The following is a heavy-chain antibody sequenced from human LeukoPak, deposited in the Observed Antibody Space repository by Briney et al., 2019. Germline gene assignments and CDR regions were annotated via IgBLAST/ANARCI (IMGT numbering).Heavy chain of an antibody. CDR3: ARGQVRGMVGAY. CDR2: INHSGST. Sequence: SEALSLTCTVSGDSIKSNNLYWGWIRQPPGKGLEWIGEINHSGSTNYNPSLKSRVTISVDTSKNRFSLKLSSVTAADTAVYYCARGQVRGMVGAYWGQGTLVTVSP. J-gene: IGHJ4*02. D-gene: IGHD3-10*01. CDR1: GDSIKSNNLY. V-gene: IGHV4-39*07.